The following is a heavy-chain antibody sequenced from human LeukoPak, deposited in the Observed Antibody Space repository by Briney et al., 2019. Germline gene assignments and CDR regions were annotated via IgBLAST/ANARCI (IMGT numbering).Heavy chain of an antibody. J-gene: IGHJ4*02. CDR3: ARDPKWLDY. V-gene: IGHV3-7*01. D-gene: IGHD5-12*01. Sequence: SGGSLRLSCAASGFTSSTYWMSWVRQAPGKGLEWVANTNQEGSEKYYVDSVKGRFTISKDNAKNSLYLQMNSLRAGDTAVYYCARDPKWLDYWGQGTQVTVSS. CDR1: GFTSSTYW. CDR2: TNQEGSEK.